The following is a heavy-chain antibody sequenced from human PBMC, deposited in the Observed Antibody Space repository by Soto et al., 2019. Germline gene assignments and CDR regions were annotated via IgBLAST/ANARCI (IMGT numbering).Heavy chain of an antibody. CDR1: GFTFSSYA. CDR3: ARRAEGFDY. V-gene: IGHV3-30-3*01. CDR2: ISYDGSNK. Sequence: QVQLVESGGGVVQPGRSLRLSCAASGFTFSSYAMHWVRQAPGKGLEWVAVISYDGSNKYYADSVKGRFTISRDNSKNTLYLQMNSLRAEDTAVYDCARRAEGFDYWGQGTLVTVSS. J-gene: IGHJ4*02.